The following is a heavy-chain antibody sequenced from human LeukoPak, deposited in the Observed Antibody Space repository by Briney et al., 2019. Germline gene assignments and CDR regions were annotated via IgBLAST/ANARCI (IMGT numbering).Heavy chain of an antibody. V-gene: IGHV3-7*01. J-gene: IGHJ4*02. CDR2: INQDESEI. CDR1: GFRFSSYW. D-gene: IGHD3-16*01. Sequence: GGSLRLSCAASGFRFSSYWMSWVRQAPGTGLEWVAKINQDESEIYYTDSVKGRCTISRDNTKNSLFLQMDSLRAEDTAVYYCTTLIWAGPFDSWGQGTLVTVSS. CDR3: TTLIWAGPFDS.